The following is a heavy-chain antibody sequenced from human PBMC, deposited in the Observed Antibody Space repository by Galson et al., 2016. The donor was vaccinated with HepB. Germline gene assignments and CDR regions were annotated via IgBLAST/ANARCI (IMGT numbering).Heavy chain of an antibody. J-gene: IGHJ4*02. CDR3: ARGLSGYDYLGFDY. V-gene: IGHV3-48*04. D-gene: IGHD5-12*01. CDR2: IRRSSGTI. CDR1: GLTFSNYS. Sequence: SLRLSCAAPGLTFSNYSTNWVRQAPGQGLEWVSYIRRSSGTIYYADSVKGRFTISRDNAENSLFLQMHSLRAEDTAVYFCARGLSGYDYLGFDYWGQGTLVTVSS.